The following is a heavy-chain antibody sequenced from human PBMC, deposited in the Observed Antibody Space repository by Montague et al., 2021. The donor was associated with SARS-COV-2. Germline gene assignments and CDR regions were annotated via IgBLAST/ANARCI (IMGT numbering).Heavy chain of an antibody. CDR2: ISISGST. V-gene: IGHV4-61*02. D-gene: IGHD6-19*01. J-gene: IGHJ4*02. CDR1: GGSISSDSYY. CDR3: ARDIAVAGLFDY. Sequence: TLSLTCTVSGGSISSDSYYWSWIRPPAGKGLEWIGRISISGSTNYNPSLKSQVTISVDTSKNQFSLKLSSVTAADTAVYYCARDIAVAGLFDYWGQGTLVTVSS.